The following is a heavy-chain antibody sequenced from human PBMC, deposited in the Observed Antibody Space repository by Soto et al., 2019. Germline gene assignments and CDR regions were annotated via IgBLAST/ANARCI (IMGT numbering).Heavy chain of an antibody. V-gene: IGHV4-61*01. D-gene: IGHD2-2*01. CDR3: ACCALWPCISTTCWYYGMDV. J-gene: IGHJ6*02. CDR2: IYYSGST. CDR1: GGSVSSGSYY. Sequence: PSETLSLTCTVSGGSVSSGSYYWSWIRQPPGKGLEWIGYIYYSGSTNYNPSLKSRVTISVDTSKNQFSLKLSSVTAADTAVYYCACCALWPCISTTCWYYGMDVWGQGTTVTVSS.